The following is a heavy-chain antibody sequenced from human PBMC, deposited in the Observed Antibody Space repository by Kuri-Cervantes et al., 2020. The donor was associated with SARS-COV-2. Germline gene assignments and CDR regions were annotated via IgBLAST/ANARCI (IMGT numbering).Heavy chain of an antibody. Sequence: LSVPWAAFGFTFRSYEMNWVRPDPGKGLEWVSYISSSGGTINYADSVKGRFSISRDNAKNSLYLQMSSLRAEDTALYYCAKDIDTASLVGPAAINFDYWGQGTLVTVSS. V-gene: IGHV3-48*03. CDR1: GFTFRSYE. D-gene: IGHD2-2*02. CDR3: AKDIDTASLVGPAAINFDY. J-gene: IGHJ4*02. CDR2: ISSSGGTI.